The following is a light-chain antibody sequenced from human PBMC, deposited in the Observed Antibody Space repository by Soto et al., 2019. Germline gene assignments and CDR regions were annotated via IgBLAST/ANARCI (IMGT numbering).Light chain of an antibody. CDR1: QTVSTN. CDR3: RQYTNWPQN. CDR2: GAS. Sequence: EIVMTQSQVTLSASPGERATLSCRASQTVSTNLAWYQQRPGQAPRLLIYGASTRVTGIPPRFSGSGSGTDFTLTISSLQSEDFAVHFCRQYTNWPQNFGQGTKLEIK. J-gene: IGKJ2*01. V-gene: IGKV3-15*01.